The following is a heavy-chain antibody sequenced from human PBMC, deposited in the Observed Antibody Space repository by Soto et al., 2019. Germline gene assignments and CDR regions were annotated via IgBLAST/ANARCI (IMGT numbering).Heavy chain of an antibody. CDR3: ARERVVQLERRRYFDY. V-gene: IGHV1-46*01. CDR1: GYTFTSYY. J-gene: IGHJ4*02. CDR2: INPSGGST. D-gene: IGHD1-1*01. Sequence: QVQLVQSGAEVKKPGASVKVSCKASGYTFTSYYMHWVRQAPGQGLEWMGIINPSGGSTSYAQKFQGRVAMTRDTSTSTAYMELSSLRSEDTAVYYCARERVVQLERRRYFDYWGQGTLVTVSS.